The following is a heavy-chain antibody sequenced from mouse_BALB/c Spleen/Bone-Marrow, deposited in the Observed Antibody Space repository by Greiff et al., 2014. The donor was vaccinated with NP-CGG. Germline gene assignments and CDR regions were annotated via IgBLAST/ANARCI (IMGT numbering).Heavy chain of an antibody. D-gene: IGHD3-3*01. V-gene: IGHV1-26*01. CDR3: ARWGWDFATGY. CDR1: GYTFTEYS. Sequence: EVQLQQSGPELVKPGASVKISCKTSGYTFTEYSMHWVKQSHGKSLGWIGGINPNNGVTSYNQKFKDKATLTVDKSSNTAYMELRSLTSEDSAVYFCARWGWDFATGYWGQGTSVTVSS. CDR2: INPNNGVT. J-gene: IGHJ4*01.